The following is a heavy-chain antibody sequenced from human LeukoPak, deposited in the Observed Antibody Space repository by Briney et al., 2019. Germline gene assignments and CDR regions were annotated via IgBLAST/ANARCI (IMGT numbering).Heavy chain of an antibody. CDR1: GFTFSSYG. Sequence: GGSLRLSCAASGFTFSSYGMHWVRQAPGKGLEWVAVISYDGSNRYYADSVKGRFTISRDNSKNTLYLQMNSLRAEDTAVYYCAKEKGGLRWDFADYWGQGTLVTVSS. D-gene: IGHD4-23*01. V-gene: IGHV3-30*18. CDR3: AKEKGGLRWDFADY. CDR2: ISYDGSNR. J-gene: IGHJ4*02.